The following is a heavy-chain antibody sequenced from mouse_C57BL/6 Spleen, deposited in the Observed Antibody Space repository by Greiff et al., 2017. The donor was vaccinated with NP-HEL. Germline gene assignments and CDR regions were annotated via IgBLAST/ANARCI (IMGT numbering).Heavy chain of an antibody. CDR1: GYTFTSYW. CDR3: ARRGLLWHFDY. Sequence: QVQLQQSGAELVMPGASVKLSCKASGYTFTSYWMHWVKQRPGQGLEWIGEIDPSDSYTNYNQKFKGKSTLTVDKSSSTAYMQLSSLTSEDSAVYYCARRGLLWHFDYWGQGTTLTVSS. V-gene: IGHV1-69*01. J-gene: IGHJ2*01. D-gene: IGHD2-10*01. CDR2: IDPSDSYT.